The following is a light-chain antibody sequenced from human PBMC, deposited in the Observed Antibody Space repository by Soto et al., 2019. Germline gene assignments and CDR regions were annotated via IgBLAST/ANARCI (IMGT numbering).Light chain of an antibody. J-gene: IGKJ5*01. Sequence: IVLTQSPGTRSFSPWGMATRSCRASQSISTSSLAWYRQKPGQAPRLLIYDASTRATGIPARFSGSGSGTDFTLTISSLEPEDFAVYYCQQYHNWPITFGQGTRLEIK. CDR2: DAS. CDR1: QSISTSS. CDR3: QQYHNWPIT. V-gene: IGKV3-20*01.